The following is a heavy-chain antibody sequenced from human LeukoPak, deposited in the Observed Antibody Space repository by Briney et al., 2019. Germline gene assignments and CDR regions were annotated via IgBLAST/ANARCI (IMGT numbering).Heavy chain of an antibody. J-gene: IGHJ4*02. Sequence: GGSLRLSCVASGFTFSDYTMNWVRQAPGKGPEWLSYIDYGGRVVYYADSVKGRFTISRDNAENSLYLQMNSLRVEDTALYYCTRDLEYWGRGVLVTVSS. CDR3: TRDLEY. CDR1: GFTFSDYT. V-gene: IGHV3-48*01. CDR2: IDYGGRVV.